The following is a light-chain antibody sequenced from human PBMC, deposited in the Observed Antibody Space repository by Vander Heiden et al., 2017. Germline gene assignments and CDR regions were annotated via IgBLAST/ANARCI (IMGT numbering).Light chain of an antibody. Sequence: IGIARSPPWLSVSPGERATLSCRASQSVSSNLAWYQQKPGQAPRLLIYGASTRATGIPARLSGSGSGTEFALTIRSRPSEDFAVYYWQQYNNWPPGAFGQGTKVEIK. V-gene: IGKV3-15*01. CDR1: QSVSSN. CDR2: GAS. CDR3: QQYNNWPPGA. J-gene: IGKJ1*01.